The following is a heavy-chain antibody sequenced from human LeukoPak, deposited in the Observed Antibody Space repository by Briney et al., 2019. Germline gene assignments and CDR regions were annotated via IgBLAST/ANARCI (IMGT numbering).Heavy chain of an antibody. CDR2: IYHSGNT. Sequence: PSGTLSLTCTVSGDSMNSSNWWNWVRQPPGKGLEWIGEIYHSGNTNYNPSLKSRVTISLDKSKNHFSLQLTSVTAADTAVYYCARGPDRPYEWFLDFWGQGTLVTVSS. V-gene: IGHV4-4*02. CDR1: GDSMNSSNW. J-gene: IGHJ4*02. D-gene: IGHD3-3*01. CDR3: ARGPDRPYEWFLDF.